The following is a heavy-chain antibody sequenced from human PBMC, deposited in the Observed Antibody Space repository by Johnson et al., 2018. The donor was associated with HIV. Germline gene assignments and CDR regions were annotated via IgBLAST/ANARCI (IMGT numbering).Heavy chain of an antibody. CDR1: GFTFSSYA. J-gene: IGHJ3*02. V-gene: IGHV3-7*01. CDR2: IKQDGSEK. D-gene: IGHD2-21*01. CDR3: AKEKNCSHWTFDI. Sequence: VQLVESGGGVVQPGRSLRLSCAASGFTFSSYAMLWVRQAPGKGLEWVANIKQDGSEKYYVDSVKGRFTISRDNAKNTLYLQMHSRRAEDTAVYYCAKEKNCSHWTFDIWGQGTMVTVSS.